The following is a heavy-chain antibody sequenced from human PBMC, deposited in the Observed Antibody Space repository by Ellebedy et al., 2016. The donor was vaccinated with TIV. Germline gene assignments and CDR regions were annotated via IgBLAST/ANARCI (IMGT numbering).Heavy chain of an antibody. Sequence: GESLKISXAASGFAFSGLGMNWVRQAPGRGLQWVSSVSGSGDITYYADSVKGRFTISRDNSRRTIYLQMDSLTSDDTAVYYCARVPGRSGSYSGLDYWGQGTLVTVSS. CDR3: ARVPGRSGSYSGLDY. CDR2: VSGSGDIT. CDR1: GFAFSGLG. J-gene: IGHJ4*02. V-gene: IGHV3-23*01. D-gene: IGHD1-26*01.